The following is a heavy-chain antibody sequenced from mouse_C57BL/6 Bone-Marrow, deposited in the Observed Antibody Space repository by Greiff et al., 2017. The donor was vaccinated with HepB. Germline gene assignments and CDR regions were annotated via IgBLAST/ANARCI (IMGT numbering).Heavy chain of an antibody. CDR2: IWTGGGT. CDR1: GFSLTSYA. CDR3: ARNPLGGYDVRGFDY. D-gene: IGHD2-2*01. V-gene: IGHV2-9-1*01. J-gene: IGHJ2*01. Sequence: VKLQESGPGLVAPSQSLSITCTVSGFSLTSYAISWVRQPPGKGLEWLGVIWTGGGTNYNSALKSRLSISKDNSKSQVFLKMNSLQTDDTARYYCARNPLGGYDVRGFDYWGQGTTLTVSS.